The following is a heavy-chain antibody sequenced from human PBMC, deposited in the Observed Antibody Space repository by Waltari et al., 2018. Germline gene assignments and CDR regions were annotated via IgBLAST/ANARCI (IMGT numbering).Heavy chain of an antibody. D-gene: IGHD3-3*01. CDR2: IGTAGDT. CDR3: ARSELFLEWAYMDV. Sequence: EVQLVESGGGLVQPGGSLRLSCAASGFTFSSYDMHWVRQATGKGLEWVSAIGTAGDTYYPGSVKGRFTISRENAKNSLYLQMNSLRAGDTAVYYCARSELFLEWAYMDVWGQGTTVTVSS. V-gene: IGHV3-13*01. J-gene: IGHJ6*02. CDR1: GFTFSSYD.